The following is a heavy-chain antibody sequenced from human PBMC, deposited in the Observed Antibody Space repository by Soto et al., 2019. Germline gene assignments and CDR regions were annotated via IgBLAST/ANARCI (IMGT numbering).Heavy chain of an antibody. CDR3: ARDRVLRFLEWSHNYYGMDV. V-gene: IGHV3-30-3*01. CDR2: ISYDGSNK. Sequence: QVQLVESGGGVVQPGRSLRLSCAASGFTFSSYAMHWVRQAPGKGLEWVAVISYDGSNKYYADSVKGRFTISRDNSKNTLYLQMYSLRAEDTAVYYCARDRVLRFLEWSHNYYGMDVWGQGTTVTVSS. D-gene: IGHD3-3*01. J-gene: IGHJ6*02. CDR1: GFTFSSYA.